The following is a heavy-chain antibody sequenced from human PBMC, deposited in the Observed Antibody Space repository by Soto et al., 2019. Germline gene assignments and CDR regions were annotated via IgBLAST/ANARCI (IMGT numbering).Heavy chain of an antibody. CDR1: VYTFTSYY. CDR3: AREGIAVAGTYNYYYYGMDV. D-gene: IGHD6-19*01. V-gene: IGHV1-46*01. CDR2: INPSGGST. Sequence: GXSVKVSCKASVYTFTSYYMHWVRQAPGQGLEWMGIINPSGGSTSYAQKFQGRVTMTRDTSTSTVYMELSSLRSEDTAVYYCAREGIAVAGTYNYYYYGMDVWGQGNTVTVSS. J-gene: IGHJ6*02.